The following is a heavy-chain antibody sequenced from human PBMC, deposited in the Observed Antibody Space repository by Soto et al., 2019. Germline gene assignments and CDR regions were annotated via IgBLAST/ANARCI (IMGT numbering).Heavy chain of an antibody. D-gene: IGHD3-10*01. V-gene: IGHV3-23*01. CDR2: ISGSGGST. CDR3: AKDPHYGSGSYGNY. Sequence: EVQLLESGGGLVQPGGSLRLSCAASGFTFSSYAMSWVRQAPGKGLEWVSAISGSGGSTYYADSVKGRFTSSRDNSKNTLYLQMNSLRAEDTAVYYCAKDPHYGSGSYGNYWGQGTLVTVSS. CDR1: GFTFSSYA. J-gene: IGHJ4*02.